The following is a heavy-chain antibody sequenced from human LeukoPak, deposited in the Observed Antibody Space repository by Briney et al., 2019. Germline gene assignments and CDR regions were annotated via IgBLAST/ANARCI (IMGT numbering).Heavy chain of an antibody. CDR3: AREGLKYSSGWYEERWFEP. J-gene: IGHJ5*02. V-gene: IGHV4-59*01. CDR1: GGSLSSYY. CDR2: IYYSGST. D-gene: IGHD6-19*01. Sequence: SETLSLTCTVSGGSLSSYYWSWIRQPPGEGLEWIGYIYYSGSTNYNPSLQRRVTISVDTYKNQFSLKLSSVTAADTAVYYCAREGLKYSSGWYEERWFEPWGQGTLVTVSS.